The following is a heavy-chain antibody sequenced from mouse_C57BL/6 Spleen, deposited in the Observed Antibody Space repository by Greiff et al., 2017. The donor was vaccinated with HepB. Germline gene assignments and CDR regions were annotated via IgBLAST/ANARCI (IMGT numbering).Heavy chain of an antibody. D-gene: IGHD4-1*02. V-gene: IGHV5-6*01. CDR3: PKTGFSTDTEYDFDY. CDR1: GFTFSSYG. CDR2: ISSGGSYT. Sequence: DVHLVESGGDLVKPGGSLKLSCAASGFTFSSYGMSWVRQTPDKRLEWVATISSGGSYTYSPDSVKGRFTISRANAKNTLYLQMCSLKTEDTAMYSCPKTGFSTDTEYDFDYWGQGTTLTVSS. J-gene: IGHJ2*01.